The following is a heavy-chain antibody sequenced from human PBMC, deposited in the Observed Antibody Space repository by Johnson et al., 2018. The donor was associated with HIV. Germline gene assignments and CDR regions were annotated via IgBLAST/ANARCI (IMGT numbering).Heavy chain of an antibody. CDR1: GFTFSNAW. Sequence: QVQLVESGGGVVQPGRSLRLSCAASGFTFSNAWMSWVRQAPGKGLEWVAIISYDGSNKYYADSVKGRFTISRDNAKNSLYLQMNSLRAEDTAVYYCARGTPWDAFDILGQGTMVTVSS. J-gene: IGHJ3*02. CDR2: ISYDGSNK. V-gene: IGHV3-30*03. CDR3: ARGTPWDAFDI.